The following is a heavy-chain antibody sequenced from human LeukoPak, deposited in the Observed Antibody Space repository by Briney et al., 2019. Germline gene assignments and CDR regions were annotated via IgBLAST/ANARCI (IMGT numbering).Heavy chain of an antibody. D-gene: IGHD3-3*01. Sequence: ASVKVSCKASGYTFTSYGISWVRQAPGQGLEWMGWISAYNGNTNYAQKLQGRVTMTTDTSTSTAYMELRSLRSDDTAVYYCARDQRGRYYDFWSGYYSLDYWGQGTLVTVSS. CDR1: GYTFTSYG. CDR2: ISAYNGNT. CDR3: ARDQRGRYYDFWSGYYSLDY. V-gene: IGHV1-18*01. J-gene: IGHJ4*02.